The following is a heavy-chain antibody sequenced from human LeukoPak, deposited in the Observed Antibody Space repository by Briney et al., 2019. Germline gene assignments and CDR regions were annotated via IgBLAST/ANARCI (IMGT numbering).Heavy chain of an antibody. CDR2: IWYDGSNK. CDR3: ARDGSGVYFDY. Sequence: GRSLRLSCAASGFTFSSYGMHWVRQAPGKGLEWVAVIWYDGSNKYYADSVKGRFTISRDNSKNTLYLQMNSLRAEDTAVYYCARDGSGVYFDYWGQGTLVTVSS. J-gene: IGHJ4*02. V-gene: IGHV3-33*01. CDR1: GFTFSSYG. D-gene: IGHD3-10*01.